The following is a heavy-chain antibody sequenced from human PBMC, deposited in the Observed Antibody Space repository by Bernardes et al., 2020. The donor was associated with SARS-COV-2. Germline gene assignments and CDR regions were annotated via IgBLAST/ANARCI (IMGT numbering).Heavy chain of an antibody. V-gene: IGHV3-48*02. D-gene: IGHD3-22*01. CDR1: GFTFSNYR. CDR3: ARGPPYNYDSNKPFDY. Sequence: GGSLRLSCAASGFTFSNYRMVWVRQAPGKGLQWVSYISYDSIIYYADSVKGRFTISRDNAKNSLYLQMSSLRDEDAAVYYCARGPPYNYDSNKPFDYWGQGTLVTVSS. CDR2: ISYDSII. J-gene: IGHJ4*02.